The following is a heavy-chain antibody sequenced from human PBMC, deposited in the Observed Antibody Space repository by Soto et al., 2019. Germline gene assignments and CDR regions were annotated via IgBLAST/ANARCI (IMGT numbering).Heavy chain of an antibody. CDR3: ARRGDGYNYRTFDY. J-gene: IGHJ4*02. CDR1: GGSISSSSYY. V-gene: IGHV4-39*01. D-gene: IGHD5-12*01. CDR2: IYYSGST. Sequence: ASETLSLTCTVSGGSISSSSYYWGWIRQPPGKGLEWIGSIYYSGSTYYNPSLKSRVTISVDTSKNQFSLKLSSVTAADTAVYYCARRGDGYNYRTFDYWGQGTLVTVSS.